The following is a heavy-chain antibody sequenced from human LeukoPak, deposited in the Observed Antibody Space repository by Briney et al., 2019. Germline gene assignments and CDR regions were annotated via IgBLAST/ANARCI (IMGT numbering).Heavy chain of an antibody. CDR2: IFPSGGEI. D-gene: IGHD2-8*02. Sequence: PGGSLRLSCVGSGFTFEDYGMSWVRQAPGKGLEWVSSIFPSGGEIHYADSVRGRFTISRDNSKSTLSLQMNSLRAEDTAIYYCATYRQVLLPFESWGQGTLVTVSS. CDR1: GFTFEDYG. V-gene: IGHV3-23*01. CDR3: ATYRQVLLPFES. J-gene: IGHJ4*02.